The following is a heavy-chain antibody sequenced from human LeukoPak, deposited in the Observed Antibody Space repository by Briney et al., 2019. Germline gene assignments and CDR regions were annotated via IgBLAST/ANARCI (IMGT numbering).Heavy chain of an antibody. D-gene: IGHD6-6*01. V-gene: IGHV4-59*08. J-gene: IGHJ4*02. CDR2: IYYTGST. CDR1: GGSFSAYY. CDR3: ATIAGSSSY. Sequence: SETLSLTCTVSGGSFSAYYWTWFRQPPGKELEWIWYIYYTGSTNFNPSLKSRVTISVDTSNYQFSLKLSSVTAADTAVYYCATIAGSSSYWGQGTLVTVSS.